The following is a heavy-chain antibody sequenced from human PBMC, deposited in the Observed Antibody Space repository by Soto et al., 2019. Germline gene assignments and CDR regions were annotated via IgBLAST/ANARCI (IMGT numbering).Heavy chain of an antibody. CDR2: IIPIFGTA. V-gene: IGHV1-69*01. Sequence: QVQLVQSGAEVKKPGSSVKVSCKASGGTFSSYAISWVRQAPGQGLEWMGGIIPIFGTANYAQKFQGRVTITADESTSTDYMELSSLRSEDTAVYYCARDRTGTGAARPGWFDPWGQGTLVTVSS. J-gene: IGHJ5*02. CDR1: GGTFSSYA. CDR3: ARDRTGTGAARPGWFDP. D-gene: IGHD6-6*01.